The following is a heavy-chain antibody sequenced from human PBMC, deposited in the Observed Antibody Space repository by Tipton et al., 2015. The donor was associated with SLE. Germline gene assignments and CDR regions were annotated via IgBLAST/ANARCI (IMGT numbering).Heavy chain of an antibody. CDR2: IYYSGST. V-gene: IGHV4-39*07. CDR3: AREHYDILTGYNYYYYYMDV. CDR1: GGSISSSSYY. Sequence: TLSLTCTVSGGSISSSSYYWGWIRQPPGKGLGWIGSIYYSGSTYYNPSLKSRVTISVDTSKNQFSLKLSSVTAAETAVYYCAREHYDILTGYNYYYYYMDVWGKGTTVTVSS. D-gene: IGHD3-9*01. J-gene: IGHJ6*03.